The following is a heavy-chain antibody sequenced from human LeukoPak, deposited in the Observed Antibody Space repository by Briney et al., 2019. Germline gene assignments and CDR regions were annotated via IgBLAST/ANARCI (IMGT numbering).Heavy chain of an antibody. Sequence: SVKVSCKASGYTFISDEINWVRQVTGQGLVLMGWMNSNSGNTGYAQKFQGRVTMTRNTSISTAYMKLSSLRSEDTAVYYCARRGTGGQFDYWGQGTLVTVST. CDR1: GYTFISDE. CDR3: ARRGTGGQFDY. J-gene: IGHJ4*02. CDR2: MNSNSGNT. V-gene: IGHV1-8*02. D-gene: IGHD3-10*01.